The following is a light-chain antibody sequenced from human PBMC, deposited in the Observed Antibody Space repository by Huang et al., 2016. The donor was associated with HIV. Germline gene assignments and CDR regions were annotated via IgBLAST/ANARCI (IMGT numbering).Light chain of an antibody. CDR2: SAS. CDR3: QQSFNTPWT. J-gene: IGKJ1*01. V-gene: IGKV1-39*01. CDR1: QSICNF. Sequence: DIQMTQSPSSLSASVGDRITNTCRASQSICNFLNWYQQNPGNAPKLLIYSASSLQSGVPSRFSDSGSGTDFTLTISRLQPEDFTAYSCQQSFNTPWTFGRGTKVEIK.